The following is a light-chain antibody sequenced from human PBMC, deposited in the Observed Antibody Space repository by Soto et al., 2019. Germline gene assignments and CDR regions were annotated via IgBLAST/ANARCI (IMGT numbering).Light chain of an antibody. CDR3: QQYNNYPWT. CDR2: KAS. CDR1: QRLSSW. J-gene: IGKJ1*01. Sequence: DIQMTQSPSTLSASVGDRVTITCRASQRLSSWLAWYQQKPGKAPKLLIYKASSLQSGVPSRFSGSGSETEFTLTISSLQPDDLATSYCQQYNNYPWTFGQGTKVEIK. V-gene: IGKV1-5*03.